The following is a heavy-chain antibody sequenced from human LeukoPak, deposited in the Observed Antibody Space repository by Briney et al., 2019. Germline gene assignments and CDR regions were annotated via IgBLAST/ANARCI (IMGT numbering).Heavy chain of an antibody. V-gene: IGHV3-30*04. J-gene: IGHJ4*02. CDR2: IPYDGSNK. Sequence: GGSLRFSCAASGFTLSSYALSWVRQAPGKGLDWVALIPYDGSNKYYADSVKGRFTVSRDNSKNTLYLQMNSLRAEDTAVYYCVRGAYSSSWLNFDYWGQGTLVTVSS. CDR3: VRGAYSSSWLNFDY. D-gene: IGHD6-13*01. CDR1: GFTLSSYA.